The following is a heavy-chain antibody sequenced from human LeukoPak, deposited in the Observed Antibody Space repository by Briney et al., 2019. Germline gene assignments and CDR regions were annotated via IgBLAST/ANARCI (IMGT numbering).Heavy chain of an antibody. J-gene: IGHJ4*02. CDR3: ARAHFRRDGYNHFDY. CDR1: GGSISSGDYY. V-gene: IGHV4-30-4*01. D-gene: IGHD5-24*01. Sequence: SQTLSLTCTVSGGSISSGDYYWSWIRQPPGKGLEWIGEINHSGSTNYNPSLKSRVTISVDTSKNQFSLKLSSVTAADTAVYYCARAHFRRDGYNHFDYWGQGTLVTVSS. CDR2: INHSGST.